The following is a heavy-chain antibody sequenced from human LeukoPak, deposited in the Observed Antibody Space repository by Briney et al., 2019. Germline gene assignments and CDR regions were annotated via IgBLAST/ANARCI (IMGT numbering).Heavy chain of an antibody. CDR3: AKDRSSSWSFDY. J-gene: IGHJ4*02. V-gene: IGHV3-30*18. D-gene: IGHD6-13*01. CDR1: GFTFSSYG. Sequence: GRSLRLSCAASGFTFSSYGMHWVRRAPGKGLEWVAVISYDGSNKYCADSVKGRFTISRDDSKNTLYLQMNSLRAEDTAVYYCAKDRSSSWSFDYWGQGTLVTVSS. CDR2: ISYDGSNK.